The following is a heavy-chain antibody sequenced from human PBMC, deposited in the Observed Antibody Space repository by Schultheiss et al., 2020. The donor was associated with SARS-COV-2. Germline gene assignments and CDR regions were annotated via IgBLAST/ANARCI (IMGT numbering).Heavy chain of an antibody. D-gene: IGHD3-10*01. CDR3: AKDRALAVRGEADY. V-gene: IGHV3-23*01. CDR1: GFTFSTSV. CDR2: ISVHGRGT. J-gene: IGHJ4*01. Sequence: GESLKISCVASGFTFSTSVMHWVRQAPGKGLEWVSGISVHGRGTYYADSVKGRFTIFRDNSKNTLYLQMNSLRAEDTAVYYCAKDRALAVRGEADYWGHGTLVTVSS.